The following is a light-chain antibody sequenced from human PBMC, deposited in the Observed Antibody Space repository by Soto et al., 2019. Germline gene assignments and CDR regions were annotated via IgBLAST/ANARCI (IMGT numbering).Light chain of an antibody. CDR3: AAWDDSLSGWV. CDR2: SNA. J-gene: IGLJ3*02. Sequence: QSVLTPPPSASGTPGQRVTISCSGSSSNIGTNFVYWYQQLPGTAPKLLIFSNAQRPSGVPDRFSGSRSGTSASLAISGLRSEDEADYYCAAWDDSLSGWVFGGGTKLTVL. V-gene: IGLV1-47*02. CDR1: SSNIGTNF.